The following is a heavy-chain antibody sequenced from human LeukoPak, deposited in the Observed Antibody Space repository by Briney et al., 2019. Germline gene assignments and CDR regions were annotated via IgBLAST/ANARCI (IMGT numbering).Heavy chain of an antibody. J-gene: IGHJ4*02. V-gene: IGHV3-30*02. Sequence: PGGSLRLSCAASGFTFSSYGMHWVRQAPGKGLEWVAVIWYGGSNKYYADSVKGRFTISRDNSKNTLYLQMNSLRAEDTAVYYCAKDVSSTSEGFDYWGQGTLVTVSS. CDR3: AKDVSSTSEGFDY. CDR1: GFTFSSYG. CDR2: IWYGGSNK.